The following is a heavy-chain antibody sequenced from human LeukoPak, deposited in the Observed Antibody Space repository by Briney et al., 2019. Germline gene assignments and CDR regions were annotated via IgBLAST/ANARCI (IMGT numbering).Heavy chain of an antibody. Sequence: PSETLSLTCTVSGGSISSYYWSCIRQPPGKGLEWIGYIYYSGSTNYNPSLKSRVTISVDTSKNQFSLKLSSVTAADTAVYYCARGRYDFWSGYPAAFDIWGQGTMVTVSS. CDR2: IYYSGST. V-gene: IGHV4-59*01. J-gene: IGHJ3*02. CDR1: GGSISSYY. D-gene: IGHD3-3*01. CDR3: ARGRYDFWSGYPAAFDI.